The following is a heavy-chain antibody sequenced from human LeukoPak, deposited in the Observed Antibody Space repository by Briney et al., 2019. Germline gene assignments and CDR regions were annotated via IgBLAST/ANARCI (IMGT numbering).Heavy chain of an antibody. D-gene: IGHD2/OR15-2a*01. V-gene: IGHV3-23*01. Sequence: GGSLRLSCAASGFIFSNYGMNWVRQAPGKGLEWVAAIRASGSATSYADSVRGRFTISKDNAKNTVYLQMNSLRAEDTAVYYCVSFYETYWGRGTLVTVSS. CDR3: VSFYETY. CDR2: IRASGSAT. J-gene: IGHJ4*02. CDR1: GFIFSNYG.